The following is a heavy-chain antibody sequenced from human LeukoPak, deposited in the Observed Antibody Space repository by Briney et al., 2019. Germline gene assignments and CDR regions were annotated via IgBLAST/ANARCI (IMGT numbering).Heavy chain of an antibody. J-gene: IGHJ4*02. CDR1: GGSFSSYA. V-gene: IGHV1-69*01. CDR3: ASDHVLWFGESRGFDY. Sequence: SVKVSCKASGGSFSSYAISWVRQAPGQGLEWMGVIIPIFGTANYAQKFQGRVTITADESTSTAYMELSSLRAEDTAVYYCASDHVLWFGESRGFDYWGQGTLVTVSS. CDR2: IIPIFGTA. D-gene: IGHD3-10*01.